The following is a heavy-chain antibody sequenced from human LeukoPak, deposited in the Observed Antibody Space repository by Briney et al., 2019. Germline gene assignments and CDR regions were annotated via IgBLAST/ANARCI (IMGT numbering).Heavy chain of an antibody. CDR2: ISGSGGNT. J-gene: IGHJ4*02. CDR1: GFTFSSYG. V-gene: IGHV3-23*01. Sequence: GGSLRLSCAASGFTFSSYGMSWVRQAPGKGLEWVSAISGSGGNTYYADSVKGRFTISRDNSKNTLYLQMNSLRAEDTAVYYCAKDRPVVVISGLFDYWGQGTLVTVSS. D-gene: IGHD3-22*01. CDR3: AKDRPVVVISGLFDY.